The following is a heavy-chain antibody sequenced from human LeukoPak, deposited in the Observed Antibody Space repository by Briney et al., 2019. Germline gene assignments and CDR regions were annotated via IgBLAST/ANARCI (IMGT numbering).Heavy chain of an antibody. V-gene: IGHV4-38-2*01. CDR3: ARVYMGYDSSGYYVNWFAP. D-gene: IGHD3-22*01. Sequence: SETLSLTCAVSGYSISSGYYWGWIRQPPGKGLEWIGSIYHSGSTYYNPSLKSRVTISVDTSKNQFSLKLSSVTAADTAVYYCARVYMGYDSSGYYVNWFAPWGQGTLVTVSS. J-gene: IGHJ5*02. CDR2: IYHSGST. CDR1: GYSISSGYY.